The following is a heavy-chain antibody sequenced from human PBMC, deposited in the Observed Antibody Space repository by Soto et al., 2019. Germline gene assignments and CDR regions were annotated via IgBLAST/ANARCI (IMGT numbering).Heavy chain of an antibody. J-gene: IGHJ4*02. V-gene: IGHV4-4*02. CDR1: GCSISSSNW. CDR3: ARGGTYYDFWSGYTFDY. Sequence: PSETLSLTCAVSGCSISSSNWWIWVGQPPGKGLEWIGEIYHSGSTNYNPSLKSRVTISVDKSKNQFSLKLSSVTAADTAVYYCARGGTYYDFWSGYTFDYWGQGTLVTVSS. D-gene: IGHD3-3*01. CDR2: IYHSGST.